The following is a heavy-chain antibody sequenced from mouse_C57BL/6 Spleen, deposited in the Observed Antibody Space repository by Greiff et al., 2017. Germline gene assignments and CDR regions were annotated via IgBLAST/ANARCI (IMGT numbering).Heavy chain of an antibody. V-gene: IGHV5-12*01. J-gene: IGHJ3*01. D-gene: IGHD2-1*01. CDR1: GFTFSDYY. CDR3: ARHVGYGTPFAY. CDR2: LSNGGGST. Sequence: EVKLVESGGGLVQPGGSLKLSCAASGFTFSDYYMCWVRQTPEKRLEWVAYLSNGGGSTYYPDTVKGRFTISRDNAKNTLYLQVIRLMSVDTAMYYYARHVGYGTPFAYWGQGTLVTVSA.